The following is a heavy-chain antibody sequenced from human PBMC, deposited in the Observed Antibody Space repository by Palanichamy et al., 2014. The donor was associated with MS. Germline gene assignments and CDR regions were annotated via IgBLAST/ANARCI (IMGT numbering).Heavy chain of an antibody. CDR3: ARRPETTSSRMDV. D-gene: IGHD2-2*01. J-gene: IGHJ6*02. V-gene: IGHV3-23*01. CDR1: GFTFSSYA. CDR2: ISVRGGLK. Sequence: EVQLLESGGGLGTSRGGPVRLSCAASGFTFSSYAMCWVRQAPGKGLEWVSVISVRGGLKYYADSVKGRFTISRDDSKDTLYLQMNSLRAEDTAVYYCARRPETTSSRMDVWGQGTTVTVSS.